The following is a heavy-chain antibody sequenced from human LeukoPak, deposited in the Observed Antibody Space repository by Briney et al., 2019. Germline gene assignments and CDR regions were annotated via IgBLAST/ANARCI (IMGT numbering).Heavy chain of an antibody. D-gene: IGHD3-10*01. V-gene: IGHV4-39*01. CDR1: GASVTIGGFY. J-gene: IGHJ5*02. Sequence: PSETLSLTCSVSGASVTIGGFYWGWLRQPPGKGPEWIATIYYTGSTYYNPSLKSRVSISIDTSKNQFSLRLTSVTATDTAVYHCARHSGSGSESRPFDPWGQGTLVSVSS. CDR2: IYYTGST. CDR3: ARHSGSGSESRPFDP.